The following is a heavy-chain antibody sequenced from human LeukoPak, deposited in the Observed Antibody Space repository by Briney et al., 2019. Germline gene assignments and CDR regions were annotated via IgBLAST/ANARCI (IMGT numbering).Heavy chain of an antibody. Sequence: GGSLRLSCAASGFTFSTYEMNWVRQAPGKGLEYVSAISSNGGSTYYADSVKGRFTISRDNSKNTLYLQMSSLRAEDTAVYFCVKGLYSGSSHFDYWGQGTLVTVSS. V-gene: IGHV3-64D*09. CDR3: VKGLYSGSSHFDY. CDR2: ISSNGGST. CDR1: GFTFSTYE. J-gene: IGHJ4*02. D-gene: IGHD1-26*01.